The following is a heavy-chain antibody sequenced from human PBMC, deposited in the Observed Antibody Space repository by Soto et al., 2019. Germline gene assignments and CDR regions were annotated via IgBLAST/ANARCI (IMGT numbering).Heavy chain of an antibody. J-gene: IGHJ4*02. D-gene: IGHD4-17*01. CDR3: ARLDGDFGYDY. CDR1: GYTFTSYA. Sequence: AASVKVSCKASGYTFTSYAMHWVRQAPGQRLEWMGWINAGNGNTKYSQKFQGRVTITRDTSASTAYMELSSLRSEDTAVYYCARLDGDFGYDYWGQGTLVTVSS. V-gene: IGHV1-3*01. CDR2: INAGNGNT.